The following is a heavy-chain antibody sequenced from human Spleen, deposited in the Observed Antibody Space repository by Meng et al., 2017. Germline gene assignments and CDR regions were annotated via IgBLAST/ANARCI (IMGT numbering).Heavy chain of an antibody. CDR2: IIPRFGAP. J-gene: IGHJ4*02. D-gene: IGHD3/OR15-3a*01. CDR1: RGAFSSYS. V-gene: IGHV1-69*06. Sequence: VQLVQSGAEVKKPGSSVKVSCKASRGAFSSYSINWVRQAPGQGLEWMGGIIPRFGAPNYAQKFQGRVTITTDKFTTTVYMELSSLRSDDTAVYYCARGTGYFFDSWGQGTLVTVSS. CDR3: ARGTGYFFDS.